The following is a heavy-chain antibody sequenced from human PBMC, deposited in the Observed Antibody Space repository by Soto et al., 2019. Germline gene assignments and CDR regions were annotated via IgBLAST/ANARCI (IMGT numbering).Heavy chain of an antibody. Sequence: SETLPLTCAVSGYSISIGYYWGCIREPPGKGLEWIWSIYHSGSTYYNPSLKSRVTISVDTSQNQFSLKLSSVTDADTAVYYCARGSESSYSSVHYYYPLWGQGTLVTF. D-gene: IGHD3-22*01. CDR1: GYSISIGYY. V-gene: IGHV4-38-2*01. J-gene: IGHJ4*02. CDR2: IYHSGST. CDR3: ARGSESSYSSVHYYYPL.